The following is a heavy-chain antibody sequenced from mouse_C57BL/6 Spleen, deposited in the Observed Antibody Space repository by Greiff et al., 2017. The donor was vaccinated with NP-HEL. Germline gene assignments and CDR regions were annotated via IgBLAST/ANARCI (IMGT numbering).Heavy chain of an antibody. D-gene: IGHD1-1*01. V-gene: IGHV1-26*01. Sequence: EVQLQQSGPELVKPGASVKISCKASGYTFTDYYMNWVKQSHGKSLEWIGDINPNNGGTSYNQKFKGKATLTVYKSSSTAYMELRSLTSEDSAVYYCARSPFPFTTVAYYFDHWGQGTTLTVSS. CDR3: ARSPFPFTTVAYYFDH. CDR1: GYTFTDYY. J-gene: IGHJ2*01. CDR2: INPNNGGT.